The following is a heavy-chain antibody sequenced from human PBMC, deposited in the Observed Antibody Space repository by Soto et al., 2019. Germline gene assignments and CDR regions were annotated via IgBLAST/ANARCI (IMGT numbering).Heavy chain of an antibody. CDR2: ISGSGSNT. CDR1: TFTFSNYA. D-gene: IGHD3-3*01. V-gene: IGHV3-23*01. J-gene: IGHJ4*02. CDR3: AQDRQGYYDFWSGYSDY. Sequence: PGGSLRLSCAASTFTFSNYAMSWVRQAPGKGLEWVSAISGSGSNTYYADSVKGRFTISRDNSKNTLYLQINSLRAEDTAVYYCAQDRQGYYDFWSGYSDYWGQGTLGTV.